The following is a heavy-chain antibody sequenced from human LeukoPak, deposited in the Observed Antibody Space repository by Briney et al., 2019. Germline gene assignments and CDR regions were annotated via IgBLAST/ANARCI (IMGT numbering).Heavy chain of an antibody. CDR1: GVTVRSNY. CDR3: ARQFALTCFDP. V-gene: IGHV4-59*08. J-gene: IGHJ5*02. Sequence: SVTLSLTCTVSGVTVRSNYWSWIRQPPGQGLKWIGYNSDSRRTNDNASLKSRVSISEGISKNQLSLKLTSVTAADRDVYYCARQFALTCFDPWGQETQVTVSS. CDR2: NSDSRRT. D-gene: IGHD3-16*01.